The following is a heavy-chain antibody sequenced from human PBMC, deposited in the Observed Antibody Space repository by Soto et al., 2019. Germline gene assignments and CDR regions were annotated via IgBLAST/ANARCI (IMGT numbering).Heavy chain of an antibody. CDR3: TRRDPYCGGDCSSDAFDI. V-gene: IGHV3-73*02. D-gene: IGHD2-21*02. Sequence: EVQLVESGGGLVQPGGSLILSCAASGFTFSGSAMHWVRQASGKGLEWVGRIRSKANSYATAYAASVKGRFTISRDDSKNTAYLQMNSLKTEDTAVYYCTRRDPYCGGDCSSDAFDIWGQGTMVTVSS. J-gene: IGHJ3*02. CDR1: GFTFSGSA. CDR2: IRSKANSYAT.